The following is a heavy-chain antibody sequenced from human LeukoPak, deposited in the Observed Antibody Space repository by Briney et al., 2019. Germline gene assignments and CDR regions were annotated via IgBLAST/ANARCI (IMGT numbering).Heavy chain of an antibody. V-gene: IGHV3-43*02. D-gene: IGHD6-19*01. J-gene: IGHJ3*02. Sequence: GGSLRLSCAASGFTFDDYAMHWVHQAPGKGLEWVSLISGDGGSTYYADSVKGRFTISRDNTKNSLYLQMNSLRAEDTAIYYCARDSQWRAFDIWGQGTMVTVSS. CDR3: ARDSQWRAFDI. CDR2: ISGDGGST. CDR1: GFTFDDYA.